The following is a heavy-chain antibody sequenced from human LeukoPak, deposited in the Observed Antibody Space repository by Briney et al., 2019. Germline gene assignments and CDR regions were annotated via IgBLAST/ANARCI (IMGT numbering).Heavy chain of an antibody. CDR1: GFTFSSYS. D-gene: IGHD3-22*01. CDR2: ISSSSSTI. Sequence: QSGGSLRLSCAASGFTFSSYSMNWVRQAPGKGLEWVSYISSSSSTIYYADSVKGRFTISRDNAKNSLYPQMNSLSDEDTAVYYCAGGGRYDSSGYYPSIDYWGQGTLVTVSS. V-gene: IGHV3-48*02. CDR3: AGGGRYDSSGYYPSIDY. J-gene: IGHJ4*02.